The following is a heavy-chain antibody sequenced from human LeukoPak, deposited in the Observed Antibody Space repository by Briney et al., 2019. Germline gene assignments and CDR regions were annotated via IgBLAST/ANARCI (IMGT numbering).Heavy chain of an antibody. CDR3: ATGIVGATGDY. Sequence: GGSLRLSCAASGITFSSICWVRQAPGKGLEWVSVIYSGGSTYYADSVKGRFTISRDNSKNTLYLQMNSLRAEDTAVYYCATGIVGATGDYWGQGTLVTVSS. V-gene: IGHV3-66*01. D-gene: IGHD1-26*01. CDR1: GITFSSI. CDR2: IYSGGST. J-gene: IGHJ4*02.